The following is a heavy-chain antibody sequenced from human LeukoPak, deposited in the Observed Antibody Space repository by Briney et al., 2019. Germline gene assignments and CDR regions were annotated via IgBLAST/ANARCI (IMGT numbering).Heavy chain of an antibody. D-gene: IGHD3-22*01. V-gene: IGHV4-59*08. CDR2: IYYSGST. J-gene: IGHJ4*02. Sequence: PSETLSLTCTVSGGSISSYYWSWIRQPPGKGLEWIGYIYYSGSTNYNPSLKSRVTISVDTSKNQFSLKLSSVTAADMAVYYCAATYYDSSGPFDYWGQGTLVTVSS. CDR3: AATYYDSSGPFDY. CDR1: GGSISSYY.